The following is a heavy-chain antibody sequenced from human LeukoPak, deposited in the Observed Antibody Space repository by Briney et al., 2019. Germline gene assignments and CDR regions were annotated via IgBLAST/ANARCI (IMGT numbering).Heavy chain of an antibody. CDR2: ISGSGGST. CDR3: ARAQYYYDSSGYVRLDASDI. D-gene: IGHD3-22*01. V-gene: IGHV3-23*01. Sequence: GGLRLSCAASGFTFSSYGMSWVRQAPGKGLEWVSAISGSGGSTYYADSVKGRFTISRDNAKNTLYLQMNSLRVEDTAVYFCARAQYYYDSSGYVRLDASDIWGQGTMVTVSS. J-gene: IGHJ3*02. CDR1: GFTFSSYG.